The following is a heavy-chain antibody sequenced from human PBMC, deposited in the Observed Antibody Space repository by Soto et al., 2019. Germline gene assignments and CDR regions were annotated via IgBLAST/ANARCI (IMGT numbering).Heavy chain of an antibody. CDR1: GFTFSSYA. Sequence: GGSLRLSCAASGFTFSSYAMSWVRQAPGKVLEWVSGISGSAGSTYSADSVKGRFTISRDNSKNTLYLQMNSLRAEDTAVYYCAKDIANCGGDCYSGFDYWGQGTLVTVSS. CDR3: AKDIANCGGDCYSGFDY. V-gene: IGHV3-23*01. D-gene: IGHD2-21*02. CDR2: ISGSAGST. J-gene: IGHJ4*02.